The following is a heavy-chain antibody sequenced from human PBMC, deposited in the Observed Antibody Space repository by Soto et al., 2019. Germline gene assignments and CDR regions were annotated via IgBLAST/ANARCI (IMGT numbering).Heavy chain of an antibody. CDR3: ARGGGYYDSGIYYYGMDV. Sequence: KPGGSLRLSCAASGFTFSSYSMNWVRQAPGKGLEWVSSISSSSSYIYYADSVKGRFTISRDNAKNSLYLQMNSLRAEDTAVYYCARGGGYYDSGIYYYGMDVWGQGTTVTVSS. J-gene: IGHJ6*02. CDR2: ISSSSSYI. CDR1: GFTFSSYS. D-gene: IGHD3-22*01. V-gene: IGHV3-21*01.